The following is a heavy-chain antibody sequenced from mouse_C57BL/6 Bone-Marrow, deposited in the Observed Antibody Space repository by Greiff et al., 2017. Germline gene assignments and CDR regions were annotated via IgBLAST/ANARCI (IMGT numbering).Heavy chain of an antibody. Sequence: VQLQQPGAELVKPGASVQMSCKASGYTFTSYWLTWVKPRPGQGLEWIGDIYPGSGSTNYNEKFKSKATLTVDTSSSTAYMQLSSLTSEDSAVYYCARERIYYYGSFAYWGQGTLVTVSA. D-gene: IGHD1-1*01. J-gene: IGHJ3*01. V-gene: IGHV1-55*01. CDR1: GYTFTSYW. CDR3: ARERIYYYGSFAY. CDR2: IYPGSGST.